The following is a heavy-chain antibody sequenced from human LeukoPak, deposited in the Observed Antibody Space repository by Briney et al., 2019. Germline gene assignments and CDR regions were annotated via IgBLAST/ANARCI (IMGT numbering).Heavy chain of an antibody. CDR2: ITSSSSYI. CDR1: GFTFSNYN. D-gene: IGHD1-26*01. V-gene: IGHV3-21*01. Sequence: QPGGSLRLSCAASGFTFSNYNMNWVRHAPGKGLEWVSSITSSSSYIYYADSVKGRFTISRDNAKNSLYLQMNSLRAEDTAVYYCARDPYSGSYSAYYYYYMDVWGKGTTVTVSS. J-gene: IGHJ6*03. CDR3: ARDPYSGSYSAYYYYYMDV.